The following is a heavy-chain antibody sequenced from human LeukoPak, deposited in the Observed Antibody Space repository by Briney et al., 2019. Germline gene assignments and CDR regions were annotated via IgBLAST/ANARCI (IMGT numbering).Heavy chain of an antibody. Sequence: ASVKVSCKASGYTFTGYYMHWVRQAPGQGLEWMGWINPNSGGTNYAQKFQGRVTMTRDTSISTAYMELSRLRSDDTAVYYCARESKRGIIVGATKFDYWGRGTLVTVSS. CDR2: INPNSGGT. CDR3: ARESKRGIIVGATKFDY. CDR1: GYTFTGYY. D-gene: IGHD1-26*01. V-gene: IGHV1-2*02. J-gene: IGHJ4*02.